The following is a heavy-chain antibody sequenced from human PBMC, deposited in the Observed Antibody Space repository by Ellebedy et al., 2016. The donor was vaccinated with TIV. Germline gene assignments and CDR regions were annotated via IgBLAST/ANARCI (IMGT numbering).Heavy chain of an antibody. J-gene: IGHJ3*01. D-gene: IGHD4-17*01. CDR1: GGSIGTGDYS. CDR3: ARGGRLRGSFDV. V-gene: IGHV4-30-2*01. CDR2: IYQSGTT. Sequence: SQTLSLTCAVSGGSIGTGDYSWSWIRQPPGKGLEWIGYIYQSGTTYYNPSLKSRLTISVDRSNNHFSLRLTSVTAADTAVYYCARGGRLRGSFDVWGQGTMVTVSS.